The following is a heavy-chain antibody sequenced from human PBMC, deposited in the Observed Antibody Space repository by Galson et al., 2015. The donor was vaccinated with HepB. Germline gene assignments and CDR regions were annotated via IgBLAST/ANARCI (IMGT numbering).Heavy chain of an antibody. CDR3: AIVVVPAAPENWFDP. CDR1: GGSISSSSYY. D-gene: IGHD2-2*01. V-gene: IGHV4-39*07. Sequence: LSLTCTVSGGSISSSSYYWGWIRQPPGKGLEWIGSIYYSGSTYYNPSLKSRVTISVDTSKNQFSLKLSSVTAADTAVYYCAIVVVPAAPENWFDPWGQGTLVTVSS. J-gene: IGHJ5*02. CDR2: IYYSGST.